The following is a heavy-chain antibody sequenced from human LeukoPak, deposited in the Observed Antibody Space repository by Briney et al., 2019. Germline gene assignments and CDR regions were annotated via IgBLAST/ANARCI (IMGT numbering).Heavy chain of an antibody. V-gene: IGHV4-34*01. D-gene: IGHD3-10*02. Sequence: SETLSLTCAVYGGSFSGYYWSWIRQPPGKGLEWIGEINHSGSTNYNPSLKSRVTISVDTSKNQFSLKLSSVTAADTAVYYCAELGITMIGGVWGKGTTVPISS. CDR2: INHSGST. J-gene: IGHJ6*04. CDR1: GGSFSGYY. CDR3: AELGITMIGGV.